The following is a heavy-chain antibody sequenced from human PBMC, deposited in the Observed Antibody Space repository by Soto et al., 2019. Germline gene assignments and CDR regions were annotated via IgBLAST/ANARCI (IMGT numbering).Heavy chain of an antibody. CDR1: GGSISSGGYY. Sequence: SETLSLTCTVSGGSISSGGYYWSWIRQHPWKGLEWIGYIYYSGSTYYNPSLKSRVTISVDTSKNQFSLKLSSVTAADTAVYYCARADGVRPGKWLRTAVGAFDIWGQGXMVTV. CDR3: ARADGVRPGKWLRTAVGAFDI. CDR2: IYYSGST. V-gene: IGHV4-31*03. J-gene: IGHJ3*02. D-gene: IGHD5-12*01.